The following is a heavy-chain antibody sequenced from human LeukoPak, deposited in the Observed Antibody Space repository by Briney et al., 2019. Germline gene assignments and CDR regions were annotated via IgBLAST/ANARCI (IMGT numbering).Heavy chain of an antibody. D-gene: IGHD3-9*01. J-gene: IGHJ4*02. V-gene: IGHV3-23*01. CDR2: ISASGGST. CDR3: AGRLTGSYFDY. CDR1: GFPFNSYA. Sequence: PGGSLGLSCAASGFPFNSYAMSWVRQAPGKGLELVSGISASGGSTYYADSVKGRFTISRDNSKNTLYLQMNSLRAEDTAVYYCAGRLTGSYFDYWGQGTLVTVSS.